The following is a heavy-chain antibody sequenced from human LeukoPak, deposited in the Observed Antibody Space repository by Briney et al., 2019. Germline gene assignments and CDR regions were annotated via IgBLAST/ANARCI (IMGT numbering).Heavy chain of an antibody. V-gene: IGHV3-30*18. CDR2: ISCDGSNK. J-gene: IGHJ4*02. CDR1: GLTLSSYG. Sequence: PGGSLLLSFAAFGLTLSSYGMDSVRQAPGKGLEWEAVISCDGSNKNYVDSVKGRYTSSRDNSNNTLYLQMNSLRAEDTVVYYCANDPVISFGGVIVPLDYWDQGTLVTVSS. D-gene: IGHD3-16*02. CDR3: ANDPVISFGGVIVPLDY.